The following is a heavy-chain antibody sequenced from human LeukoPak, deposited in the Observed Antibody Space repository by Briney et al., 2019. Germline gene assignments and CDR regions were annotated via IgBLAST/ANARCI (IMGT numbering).Heavy chain of an antibody. J-gene: IGHJ3*02. CDR3: ARGRAFDI. Sequence: SETLSPTCAVYGGAFSGYYWSWIPQPPGKGLEWIGEINHSGSTNYNPSLKSRVTISVDTSKNQFSLKLSSVTAADTAVYYCARGRAFDIWGQGTMVTVSS. V-gene: IGHV4-34*01. CDR2: INHSGST. CDR1: GGAFSGYY.